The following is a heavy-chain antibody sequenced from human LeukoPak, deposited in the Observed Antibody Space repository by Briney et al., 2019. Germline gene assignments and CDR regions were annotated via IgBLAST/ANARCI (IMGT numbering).Heavy chain of an antibody. CDR2: ISGSGSST. CDR1: GGSFSGYY. Sequence: ETLSLTCAVYGGSFSGYYWSWIRQPPGKGLEWVSAISGSGSSTYYADSVKGRFTISRDNSKNTLYLQMNSLRAEDTAVYYCAKDVGYYGSGSPEFDYWGQGTLVTVSS. J-gene: IGHJ4*02. CDR3: AKDVGYYGSGSPEFDY. D-gene: IGHD3-10*01. V-gene: IGHV3-23*01.